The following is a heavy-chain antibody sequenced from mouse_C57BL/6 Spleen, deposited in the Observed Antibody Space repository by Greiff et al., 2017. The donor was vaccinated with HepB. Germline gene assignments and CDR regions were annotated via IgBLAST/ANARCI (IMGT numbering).Heavy chain of an antibody. Sequence: QVQLKQSGAELVMPGASVKLSCKASGYTFTSYWMHWVKQRPGQGLEWIGEIDPSDSYTNYNQKFKGKSTLTVDKSSSTAYMQLSSLTSEDSAVYYCARLHWDGGDYWGQGTTLTVSS. CDR2: IDPSDSYT. CDR1: GYTFTSYW. CDR3: ARLHWDGGDY. V-gene: IGHV1-69*01. J-gene: IGHJ2*01. D-gene: IGHD4-1*01.